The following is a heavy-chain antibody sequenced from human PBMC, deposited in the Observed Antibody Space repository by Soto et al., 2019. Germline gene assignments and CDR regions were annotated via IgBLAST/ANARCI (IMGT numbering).Heavy chain of an antibody. V-gene: IGHV3-49*03. J-gene: IGHJ3*02. D-gene: IGHD2-2*01. CDR2: IRSKAYGGTT. CDR1: GFTFGDYA. CDR3: TRGERDIVVVPAAGPDAFDI. Sequence: GSLRLSCTASGFTFGDYAMSWFRQAPGKGLEWVGFIRSKAYGGTTEYAASVKGRFTISRDDSKSIAYLQMNSLKTEDTGVYYCTRGERDIVVVPAAGPDAFDIWGQGTMVTVSS.